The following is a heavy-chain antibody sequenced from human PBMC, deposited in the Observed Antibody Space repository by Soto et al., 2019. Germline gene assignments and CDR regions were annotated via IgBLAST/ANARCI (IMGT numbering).Heavy chain of an antibody. CDR3: ARRYCSGGSCYPEY. V-gene: IGHV1-8*01. CDR2: MNPNSGDT. J-gene: IGHJ4*02. Sequence: QVQLVQSGAEVKKPGASVKVSCKASGYTFTSYDINWVRQATGQGLEWMGWMNPNSGDTGYAQKFQGRVTMTRNTSISTAYMELSSLRSEDTAVYYCARRYCSGGSCYPEYWGQGTLVTVSS. CDR1: GYTFTSYD. D-gene: IGHD2-15*01.